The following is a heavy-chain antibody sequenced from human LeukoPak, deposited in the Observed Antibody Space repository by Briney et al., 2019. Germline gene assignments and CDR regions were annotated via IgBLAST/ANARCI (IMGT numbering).Heavy chain of an antibody. CDR3: ARDSSGYAYYFDY. D-gene: IGHD5-12*01. V-gene: IGHV4-59*01. Sequence: PSETLSLTCTVSGGSISSYYWNWIRQPPGKGLEWIGYISYSGSTNYNPSLKSRVTISVDTSKNQFSLKLSSVTAADTAVYYRARDSSGYAYYFDYWGRGTLLTVSS. CDR2: ISYSGST. CDR1: GGSISSYY. J-gene: IGHJ4*02.